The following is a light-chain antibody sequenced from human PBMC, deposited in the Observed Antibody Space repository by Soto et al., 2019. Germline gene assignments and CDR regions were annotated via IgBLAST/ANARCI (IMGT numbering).Light chain of an antibody. CDR3: QQYNNWPFT. Sequence: EIVMTQSPATLSVSPGERATLSCRASQSISSNLAWYQQKPGQAPRLLIYGASTRATGIPATFSGSGSGTEFTLTISSLLSEDFAVDYCQQYNNWPFTFGPGTKVDIK. J-gene: IGKJ3*01. V-gene: IGKV3-15*01. CDR2: GAS. CDR1: QSISSN.